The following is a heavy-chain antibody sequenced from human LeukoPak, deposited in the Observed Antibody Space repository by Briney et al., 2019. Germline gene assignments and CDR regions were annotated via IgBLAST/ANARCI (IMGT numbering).Heavy chain of an antibody. CDR3: ALTGSYHGR. CDR1: EYTFTGYY. D-gene: IGHD1-26*01. V-gene: IGHV1-2*02. Sequence: VSVKVSCKTSEYTFTGYYIHWVRQAPGQGLEWMGGINPNSGGTNYAQKFEGRVTMTRDTSITTAYMELSRLTSDDTAVYYCALTGSYHGRWGQGTVVTVSS. CDR2: INPNSGGT. J-gene: IGHJ4*02.